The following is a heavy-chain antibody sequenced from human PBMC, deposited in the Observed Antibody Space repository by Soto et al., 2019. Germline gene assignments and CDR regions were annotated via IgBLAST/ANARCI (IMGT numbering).Heavy chain of an antibody. V-gene: IGHV4-31*03. CDR2: IYYSGST. CDR1: DLSIRIRGYY. D-gene: IGHD3-22*01. CDR3: ARDLGYYDSSGHFDY. Sequence: PSVTLSLTCTFGDLSIRIRGYYLSGTKQHPGKGLEWIGYIYYSGSTYYNPSLKSRVTISVDTSKNQFSLKLSAVTAADTAVYYCARDLGYYDSSGHFDYWGQGNRGTGSS. J-gene: IGHJ4*02.